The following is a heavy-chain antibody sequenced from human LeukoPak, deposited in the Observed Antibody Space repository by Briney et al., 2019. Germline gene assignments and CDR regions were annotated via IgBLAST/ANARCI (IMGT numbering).Heavy chain of an antibody. V-gene: IGHV3-48*03. Sequence: GGSLRLSCAASGFTISSYEMNWVRQAPGKGLEWVSYITGSGSSIYYADSVKGRFTISRDNANNSLYLQMNSLRAEDTAVYYCARDHGWSGYCDCWGQGTLVTVSS. CDR3: ARDHGWSGYCDC. D-gene: IGHD3-3*01. CDR2: ITGSGSSI. J-gene: IGHJ4*02. CDR1: GFTISSYE.